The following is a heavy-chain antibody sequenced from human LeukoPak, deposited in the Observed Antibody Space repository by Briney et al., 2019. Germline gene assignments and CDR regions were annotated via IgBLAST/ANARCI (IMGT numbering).Heavy chain of an antibody. V-gene: IGHV3-21*01. CDR2: ISGSGGST. J-gene: IGHJ6*03. CDR3: ARDNYYGSGSPMDV. D-gene: IGHD3-10*01. Sequence: GGSLRLSCAASGFSFSVSGMNWVRQAPGKGLEWVSAISGSGGSTYYADSVKGRFTISRDNAKNSLYLQMNSLRAEDTAVYYCARDNYYGSGSPMDVWGKGTAVTISS. CDR1: GFSFSVSG.